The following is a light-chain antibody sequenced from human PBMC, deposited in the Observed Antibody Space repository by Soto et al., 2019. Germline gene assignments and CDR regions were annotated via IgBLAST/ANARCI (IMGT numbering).Light chain of an antibody. V-gene: IGKV1-5*01. J-gene: IGKJ1*01. CDR2: DAS. CDR3: QQYENYWT. CDR1: QSISSW. Sequence: DIQMTQSPSTLSATAGDRVTITCRASQSISSWLAWYQHKPGKAPKLLIYDASNLDSGVPSRFSGSGSGTEFSLTISNLQXDDCATYYCQQYENYWTFGQGTRVEIK.